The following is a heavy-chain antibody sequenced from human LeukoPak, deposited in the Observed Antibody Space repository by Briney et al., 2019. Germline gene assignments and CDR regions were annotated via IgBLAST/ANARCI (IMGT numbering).Heavy chain of an antibody. D-gene: IGHD1-26*01. J-gene: IGHJ4*02. V-gene: IGHV3-30*03. CDR2: ISDNGGNE. CDR1: GFTFGSYG. Sequence: PGGSLRLSCATSGFTFGSYGLHWVRQAPGKGPEWVSVISDNGGNEYYADSVKGRFTISRDNSKNMLYLQMNSLRADDTAVYYCARDPSNSGTYYVLDYWGQGTLVSVSS. CDR3: ARDPSNSGTYYVLDY.